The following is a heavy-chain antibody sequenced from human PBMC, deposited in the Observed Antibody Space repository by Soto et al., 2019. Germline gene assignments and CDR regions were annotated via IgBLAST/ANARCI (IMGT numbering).Heavy chain of an antibody. V-gene: IGHV3-23*01. CDR1: GFTFSSYP. J-gene: IGHJ5*01. Sequence: EVQLLESGGGLVQPGGSLRLSCTASGFTFSSYPKTWVRQAPGKGLEWVSAIDGTGAYIYYINSVKGRFTISRDNSKNTLYLQMNSLRAEDTAVYYCARNMAKPTYDSWGQGTLVTVSP. CDR2: IDGTGAYI. CDR3: ARNMAKPTYDS. D-gene: IGHD1-1*01.